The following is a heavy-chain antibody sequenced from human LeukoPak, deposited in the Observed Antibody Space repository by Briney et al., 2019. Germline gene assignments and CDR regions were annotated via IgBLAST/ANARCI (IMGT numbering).Heavy chain of an antibody. V-gene: IGHV1-2*02. CDR3: ARDRRGVGFCSGGSCPDAFDI. J-gene: IGHJ3*02. Sequence: GASVKVSCKASGYTFTGYYMHWVRQAPGQGLEWMGWISPNSGGTNYAQKFQGRVTMTRDKSINIAYMELSRLRSDDTALYYCARDRRGVGFCSGGSCPDAFDIWGQGTMVTVPS. CDR2: ISPNSGGT. CDR1: GYTFTGYY. D-gene: IGHD2-15*01.